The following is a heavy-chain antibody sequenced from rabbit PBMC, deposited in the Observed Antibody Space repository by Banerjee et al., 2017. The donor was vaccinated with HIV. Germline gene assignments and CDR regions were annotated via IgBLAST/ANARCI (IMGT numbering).Heavy chain of an antibody. J-gene: IGHJ4*01. Sequence: QSLEESGGDLVKPGASLTLTCTASGFDFNSNAMCWVRQAPGKGLEWVACIYAGKHITEYASWAKGRFTISKTSSTTVTLQMTGLTVADTATYFCARDGAGSSDWIYFKLWGQGTLVTVS. CDR3: ARDGAGSSDWIYFKL. V-gene: IGHV1S40*01. CDR2: IYAGKHIT. D-gene: IGHD8-1*01. CDR1: GFDFNSNA.